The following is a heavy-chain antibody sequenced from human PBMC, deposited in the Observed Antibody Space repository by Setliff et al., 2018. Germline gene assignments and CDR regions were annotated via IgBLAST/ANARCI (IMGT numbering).Heavy chain of an antibody. CDR1: GGSFSGYY. J-gene: IGHJ6*04. Sequence: PSETLSLTCAVYGGSFSGYYWSWIRQPPGKGLEWIGEINHSGSTNHNPSLKSRVTISVDTSKNQFSLKLSSVTAADTAVYYCARARSRYYNFWSGEMDVWGKGTTVTVSS. D-gene: IGHD3-3*01. V-gene: IGHV4-34*01. CDR2: INHSGST. CDR3: ARARSRYYNFWSGEMDV.